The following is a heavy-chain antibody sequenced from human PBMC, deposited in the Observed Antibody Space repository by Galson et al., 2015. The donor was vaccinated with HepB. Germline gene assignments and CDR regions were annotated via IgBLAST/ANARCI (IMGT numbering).Heavy chain of an antibody. D-gene: IGHD3-10*01. CDR2: INTNTGNP. J-gene: IGHJ6*03. CDR3: ARGQLGGSGSSSLYYYYYYMDV. V-gene: IGHV7-4-1*02. Sequence: SVKVSCKASGYTFTSNAMNWVRQAPGQGLEWMGWINTNTGNPTYAQGFAGRFVFSLDTSVSTAYLQISGLKAEDTAIYYCARGQLGGSGSSSLYYYYYYMDVWGKGTTVTVSS. CDR1: GYTFTSNA.